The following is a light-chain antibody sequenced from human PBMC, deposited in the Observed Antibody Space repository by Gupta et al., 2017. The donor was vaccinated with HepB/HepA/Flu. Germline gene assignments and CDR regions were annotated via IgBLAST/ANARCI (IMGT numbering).Light chain of an antibody. J-gene: IGKJ4*01. CDR3: QHRYDWPLT. CDR2: EAS. Sequence: IVLTQSPAILSLSPGERATLSCRASQSISSFLAWYQQKPGQAPRLLIYEASNRATGVPARFSGSGSGTDFALTISSLEPEDFAVYYCQHRYDWPLTFGGGTKVEIK. V-gene: IGKV3-11*01. CDR1: QSISSF.